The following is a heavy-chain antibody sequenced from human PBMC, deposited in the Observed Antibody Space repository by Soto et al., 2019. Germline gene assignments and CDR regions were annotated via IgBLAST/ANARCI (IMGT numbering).Heavy chain of an antibody. V-gene: IGHV4-34*01. CDR1: GGSFSGYY. CDR2: INHSGST. CDR3: VQLPQQWLATPERLDV. D-gene: IGHD6-19*01. Sequence: SETLSLTCAVYGGSFSGYYWSWIRQPPGKGLEWIGEINHSGSTNYNPSLKSRVTISVDTSKNQFSLKLSSVTAADTAVYYCVQLPQQWLATPERLDVWGQGTTVTVSS. J-gene: IGHJ6*02.